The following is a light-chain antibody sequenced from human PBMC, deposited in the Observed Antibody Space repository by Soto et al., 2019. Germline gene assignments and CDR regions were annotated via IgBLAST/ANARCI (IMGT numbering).Light chain of an antibody. CDR3: QQLNSYLIT. J-gene: IGKJ5*01. CDR1: QSVGTK. Sequence: RVMTQSPRSMSVSQGESVTLSYRASQSVGTKLAWYQQKPGQAPRLLIYGASTMATGIPSRFRGSGSGTDFTLTIYRLEPEDFATYYCQQLNSYLITFGQGTRLEIK. CDR2: GAS. V-gene: IGKV3-15*01.